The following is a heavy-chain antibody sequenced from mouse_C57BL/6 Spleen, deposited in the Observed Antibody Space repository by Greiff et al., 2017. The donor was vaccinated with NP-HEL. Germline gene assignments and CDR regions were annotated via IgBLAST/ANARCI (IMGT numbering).Heavy chain of an antibody. D-gene: IGHD2-2*01. V-gene: IGHV5-9-1*02. CDR3: TREGVTGLYYYAMDY. J-gene: IGHJ4*01. CDR2: ISSGGDYI. CDR1: GFTFSSYA. Sequence: EVKLMESGEGLVKPGGSLKLSCAASGFTFSSYAMSWVRQTPEKRLEWVAYISSGGDYIYYADTVKGRFTISRDNARNTLYLQMSSLKSEDTAMYYCTREGVTGLYYYAMDYWGQGTSVTVSS.